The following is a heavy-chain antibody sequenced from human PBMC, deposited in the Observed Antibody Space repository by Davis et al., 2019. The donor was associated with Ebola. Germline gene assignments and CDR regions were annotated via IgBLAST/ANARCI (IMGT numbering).Heavy chain of an antibody. CDR1: GFTFSSYW. Sequence: GGSLRLSCAAPGFTFSSYWMSWVRQAPGKGLEWVANIKQDGSEKYYVDSVKGRFTISRDNAKNSLYLQMNSLRAEDTAVYYCASLSRFSAFDIWGQGTMVTVSS. D-gene: IGHD3-3*01. J-gene: IGHJ3*02. CDR3: ASLSRFSAFDI. V-gene: IGHV3-7*01. CDR2: IKQDGSEK.